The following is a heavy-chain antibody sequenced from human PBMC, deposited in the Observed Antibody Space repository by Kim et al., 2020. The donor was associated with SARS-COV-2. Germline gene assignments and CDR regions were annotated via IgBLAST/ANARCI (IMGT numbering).Heavy chain of an antibody. V-gene: IGHV3-15*01. CDR3: ATTGGAL. J-gene: IGHJ6*02. D-gene: IGHD1-26*01. CDR2: SDGGKT. Sequence: SDGGKTGYVAAVKGRFTISRDDSNNILYLQMNSLKTEDTAVYWCATTGGALWGQGTTVTVSS.